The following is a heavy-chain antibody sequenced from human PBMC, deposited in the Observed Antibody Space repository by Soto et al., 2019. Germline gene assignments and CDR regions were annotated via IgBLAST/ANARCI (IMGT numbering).Heavy chain of an antibody. CDR2: INPSGGST. CDR1: GYTFTSYY. J-gene: IGHJ4*02. V-gene: IGHV1-46*01. Sequence: ASVKVSCKASGYTFTSYYMHWVRQAPGQGLEWMGIINPSGGSTSYAQKFQGRVTMTRDTSTSTVYMELSSLRSEDTAVYYCARERVWDSSSWSSFDYWGQGTLVTAPQ. D-gene: IGHD6-13*01. CDR3: ARERVWDSSSWSSFDY.